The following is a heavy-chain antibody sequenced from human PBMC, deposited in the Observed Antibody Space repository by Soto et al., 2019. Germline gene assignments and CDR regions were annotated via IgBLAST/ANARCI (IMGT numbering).Heavy chain of an antibody. Sequence: ASVKVSCKASGYTFTSYGISWVRQAPGQGLEWMGRISAYNGNTNYAQKLQGRVTMTTDTSTSTAYMELRSLRSDDTAVYYCARDPGTYYCDSSGYYREHYYYYGMDVWARGTTVT. CDR3: ARDPGTYYCDSSGYYREHYYYYGMDV. CDR1: GYTFTSYG. V-gene: IGHV1-18*01. J-gene: IGHJ6*02. CDR2: ISAYNGNT. D-gene: IGHD3-22*01.